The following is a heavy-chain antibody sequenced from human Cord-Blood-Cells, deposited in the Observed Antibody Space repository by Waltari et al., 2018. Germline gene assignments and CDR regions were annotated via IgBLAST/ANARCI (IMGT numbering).Heavy chain of an antibody. CDR1: GGSISSSSYY. V-gene: IGHV4-39*01. Sequence: QLQLQESGPGLVKPSETLSLTCTVSGGSISSSSYYWGLIRQPPGKGLEWIGSIYYSGSTYYNPSLKSRVTISVDTSKNQFSLKLSSVTAADTAVYYCARYSSSWYWGQGTLVTVSS. CDR2: IYYSGST. D-gene: IGHD6-13*01. J-gene: IGHJ4*02. CDR3: ARYSSSWY.